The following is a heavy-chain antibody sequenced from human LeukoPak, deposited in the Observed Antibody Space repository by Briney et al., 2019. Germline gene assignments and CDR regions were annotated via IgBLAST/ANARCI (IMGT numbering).Heavy chain of an antibody. J-gene: IGHJ6*02. CDR3: ARAGNGHERPYHYPMDV. V-gene: IGHV3-33*01. Sequence: PGTSLRLSCAASGFTLTQYGMHWVPQAPGKGVECVADIWYNGSIKYHAHSVRRRFTISRDNSENTLYLQMHSLRADDTAVYYCARAGNGHERPYHYPMDVWGQGTTVTVSS. D-gene: IGHD1-1*01. CDR1: GFTLTQYG. CDR2: IWYNGSIK.